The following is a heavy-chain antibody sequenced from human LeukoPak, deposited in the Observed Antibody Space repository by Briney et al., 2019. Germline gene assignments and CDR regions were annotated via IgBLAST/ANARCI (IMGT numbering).Heavy chain of an antibody. Sequence: SETLSLTCTVSGGSISSSSYYWGWIRQPPGKGLEWIGSIYYSGSTYYNPSLKSRVTISVDTSKNQFSLKLSSVTAADTAVYYCARSTTAYYYYYMDVWGKGTTVTVSS. D-gene: IGHD4-17*01. CDR3: ARSTTAYYYYYMDV. J-gene: IGHJ6*03. CDR1: GGSISSSSYY. V-gene: IGHV4-39*07. CDR2: IYYSGST.